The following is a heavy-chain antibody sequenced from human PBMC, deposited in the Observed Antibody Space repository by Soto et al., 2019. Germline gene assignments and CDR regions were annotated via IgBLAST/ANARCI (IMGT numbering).Heavy chain of an antibody. Sequence: QVHLVQSGADVKKPGASVKVFCKASGYTFTSYSLHWVRQAPGQRLEWMGWINTSNGNTRYSQKFQGRFAITRDTSASTASMELRSLTSEDTAVYYCARVTSGSSAWYFFDYWGQGTLVTVSS. D-gene: IGHD6-19*01. V-gene: IGHV1-3*04. CDR3: ARVTSGSSAWYFFDY. CDR2: INTSNGNT. J-gene: IGHJ4*02. CDR1: GYTFTSYS.